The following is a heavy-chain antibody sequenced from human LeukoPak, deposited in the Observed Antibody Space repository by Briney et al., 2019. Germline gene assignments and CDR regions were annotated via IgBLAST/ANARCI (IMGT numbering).Heavy chain of an antibody. CDR2: IHYSGST. D-gene: IGHD4-11*01. V-gene: IGHV4-61*01. Sequence: SETLSLTCTVSGGSVSSGSYYWSWIRQPPGKGLEWIGYIHYSGSTNYNPSLKSRVTISVDTSKNQFSLKLSSVTAADTAVYYCAREDPRTVNWGQGTLVTVSS. CDR1: GGSVSSGSYY. CDR3: AREDPRTVN. J-gene: IGHJ4*02.